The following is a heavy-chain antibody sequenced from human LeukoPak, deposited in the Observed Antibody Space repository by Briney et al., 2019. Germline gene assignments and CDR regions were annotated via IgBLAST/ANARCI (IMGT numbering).Heavy chain of an antibody. CDR3: AKDLGGTYFDY. D-gene: IGHD1-26*01. J-gene: IGHJ4*02. CDR2: ISFDGSDK. V-gene: IGHV3-30*18. Sequence: LEWVAVISFDGSDKYYADSVTGRFTISRDDSKNMLYLQMNSLRAEDTAVYYCAKDLGGTYFDYWGQGTLVTVSS.